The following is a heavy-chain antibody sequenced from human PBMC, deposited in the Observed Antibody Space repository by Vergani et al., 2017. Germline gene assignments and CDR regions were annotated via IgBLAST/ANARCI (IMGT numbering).Heavy chain of an antibody. V-gene: IGHV3-9*01. CDR2: IDRNYGVQ. CDR1: GFTFQAFA. Sequence: EVRLLESGGGLVQPGGSLRLSCTASGFTFQAFAFHWVRQVAGRGLEWVSGIDRNYGVQNGDSFEGRFSISRDNAKKAMFLQMNNLRHEDTALYFCVKDNDNDTDGPFDLWGHGTLVTVSS. CDR3: VKDNDNDTDGPFDL. J-gene: IGHJ2*01. D-gene: IGHD3-16*01.